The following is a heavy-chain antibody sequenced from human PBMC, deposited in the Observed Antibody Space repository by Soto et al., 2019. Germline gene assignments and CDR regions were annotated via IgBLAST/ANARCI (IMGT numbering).Heavy chain of an antibody. CDR2: ISSSSSYI. Sequence: GGSLRLSCAASGFTFSSYSMNWVRQAPGKGLEWVSSISSSSSYIYYADSVKGRFTISRDNAKNSLYLQMNSLRAEDTAVYYCARDLTDIVVVPAAIGYYYYMDVWGKGTTVTVSS. V-gene: IGHV3-21*01. CDR3: ARDLTDIVVVPAAIGYYYYMDV. J-gene: IGHJ6*03. CDR1: GFTFSSYS. D-gene: IGHD2-2*01.